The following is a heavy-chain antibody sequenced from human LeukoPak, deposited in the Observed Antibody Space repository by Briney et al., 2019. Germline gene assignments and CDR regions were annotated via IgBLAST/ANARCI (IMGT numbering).Heavy chain of an antibody. CDR2: ISSSGSTI. D-gene: IGHD6-13*01. CDR1: GFTFNSYE. CDR3: ATSYSNSPFRD. Sequence: PGGSLRLSCAASGFTFNSYEMNWVRQAPGKGLEWVSYISSSGSTIYYADSVKGRFTISRDKAKNPLYLQMNSLRVEDTAFYYCATSYSNSPFRDWGQGTLVTVSS. V-gene: IGHV3-48*03. J-gene: IGHJ4*02.